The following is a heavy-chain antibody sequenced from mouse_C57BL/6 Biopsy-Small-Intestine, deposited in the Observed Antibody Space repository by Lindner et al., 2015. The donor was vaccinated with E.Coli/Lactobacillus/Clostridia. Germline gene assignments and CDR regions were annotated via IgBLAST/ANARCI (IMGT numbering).Heavy chain of an antibody. Sequence: VQLQESGAELARPGASVKLSCKASGYTFTSYGISWVKQRIGQGLEWIGEIYPRSGNTYYNEKFKGKATLTADKSSSTAFLELRSLTSEDSAVYFCARGPLYGSNYYFDYWGQGTTLTVSS. D-gene: IGHD1-1*01. V-gene: IGHV1-81*01. CDR1: GYTFTSYG. CDR2: IYPRSGNT. J-gene: IGHJ2*01. CDR3: ARGPLYGSNYYFDY.